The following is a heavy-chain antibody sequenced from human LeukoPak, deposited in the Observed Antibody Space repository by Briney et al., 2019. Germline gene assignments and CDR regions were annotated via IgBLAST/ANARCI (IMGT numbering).Heavy chain of an antibody. D-gene: IGHD3-22*01. CDR3: AKDNDSSGYYSYYFDY. CDR2: ISWNSGSI. J-gene: IGHJ4*02. V-gene: IGHV3-9*01. Sequence: PGGSLRLSCAASGFTFDDYAMHWVRHAPGKGLEWVSGISWNSGSIGYADSVKGRFTISRDNAKNSLYLQMNSLRAEDTALYYCAKDNDSSGYYSYYFDYWGQGTLVTVSS. CDR1: GFTFDDYA.